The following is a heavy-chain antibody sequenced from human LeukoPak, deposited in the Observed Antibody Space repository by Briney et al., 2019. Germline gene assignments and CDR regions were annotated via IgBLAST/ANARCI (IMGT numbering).Heavy chain of an antibody. Sequence: SGGSLRLSCAASGFTFSTYCMHWVRQAPGKGPMWVSRICPDGTVTNYADSVKARFIISRDNARNTVYLQMNSLRVEDMAVYYCVRDFRSADYWGQGTLVTVSS. CDR2: ICPDGTVT. V-gene: IGHV3-74*01. J-gene: IGHJ4*02. CDR1: GFTFSTYC. CDR3: VRDFRSADY.